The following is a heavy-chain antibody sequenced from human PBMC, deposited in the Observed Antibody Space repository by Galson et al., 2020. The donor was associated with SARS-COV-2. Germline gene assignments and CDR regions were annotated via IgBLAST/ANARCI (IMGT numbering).Heavy chain of an antibody. CDR1: GFSVNSYS. D-gene: IGHD4-17*01. V-gene: IGHV3-23*01. J-gene: IGHJ4*02. Sequence: GGSLRLYCAVSGFSVNSYSMSWVRQAPGRGLEWVSSIVGNGKTYYADSVKGRFTISRDHTKNTHFLQMNSLRVDDTALYYCARRSRREGNNLWGQGTLATVSS. CDR2: IVGNGKT. CDR3: ARRSRREGNNL.